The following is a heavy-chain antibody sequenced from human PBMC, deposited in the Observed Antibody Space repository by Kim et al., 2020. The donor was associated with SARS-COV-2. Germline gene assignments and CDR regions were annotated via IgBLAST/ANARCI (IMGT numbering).Heavy chain of an antibody. J-gene: IGHJ6*02. Sequence: DTNSPGSVKGRFTISRENAKNSLYLQMNSLRAGDTAVYYCARAYYYGMDVWGQGTTVTVSS. CDR2: DT. V-gene: IGHV3-13*01. CDR3: ARAYYYGMDV.